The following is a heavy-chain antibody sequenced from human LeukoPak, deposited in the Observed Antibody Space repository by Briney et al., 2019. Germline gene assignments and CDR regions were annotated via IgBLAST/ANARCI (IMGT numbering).Heavy chain of an antibody. V-gene: IGHV3-48*04. J-gene: IGHJ3*02. CDR3: AKDRNLGGGWVFDAFDI. Sequence: RPGGSLRLSCAASGFTFSSYSMNWVRQAPGKGLEWVSYISSSSSTIYYADSVKGRFTISRDNAKNSLYLQMNSLRAEDTAVYYCAKDRNLGGGWVFDAFDIWGQGTMVTVSS. D-gene: IGHD6-19*01. CDR1: GFTFSSYS. CDR2: ISSSSSTI.